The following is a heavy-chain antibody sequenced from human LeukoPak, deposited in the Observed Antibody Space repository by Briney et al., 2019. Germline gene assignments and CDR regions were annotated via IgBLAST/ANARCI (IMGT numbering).Heavy chain of an antibody. D-gene: IGHD4-17*01. CDR1: GFTFSNYA. CDR2: ISSSSSYI. V-gene: IGHV3-21*01. CDR3: ARDQGTTVVTHFDY. Sequence: GGSLRLSCETSGFTFSNYAMSWVRQAPGKGLEWVSSISSSSSYIYYADSVKGRFTISRDNAKNSLYLQMNSLRAEDTAVYYCARDQGTTVVTHFDYWGQGTLVTVSS. J-gene: IGHJ4*02.